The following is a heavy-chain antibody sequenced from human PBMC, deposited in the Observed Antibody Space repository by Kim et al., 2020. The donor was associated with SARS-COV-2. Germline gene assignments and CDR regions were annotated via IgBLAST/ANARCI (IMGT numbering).Heavy chain of an antibody. CDR3: ARVALIGGLGY. CDR2: INHSGST. Sequence: SETLSLTCAVYGGSFSGYYWSWIRQPPGKGLEWIGEINHSGSTNYNPSLKSRVTISVDTSKNQFSLKLSSVTAADTAVYYCARVALIGGLGYWGQGTLVTVSS. D-gene: IGHD3-16*01. J-gene: IGHJ4*02. V-gene: IGHV4-34*01. CDR1: GGSFSGYY.